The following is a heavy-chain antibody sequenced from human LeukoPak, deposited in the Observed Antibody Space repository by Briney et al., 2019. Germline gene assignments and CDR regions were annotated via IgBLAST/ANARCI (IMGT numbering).Heavy chain of an antibody. D-gene: IGHD3-22*01. J-gene: IGHJ4*02. V-gene: IGHV4-59*01. CDR1: GGSISNYY. CDR2: THFSGNS. CDR3: ARYYHTSGSLDY. Sequence: SETLSLSCTVSGGSISNYYWSWIRQPPGKGLEWIGFTHFSGNSKCNPSLKSRVTISVDTSKNQFSLELNSVTAADTAVYFCARYYHTSGSLDYWGQGTLVTVSS.